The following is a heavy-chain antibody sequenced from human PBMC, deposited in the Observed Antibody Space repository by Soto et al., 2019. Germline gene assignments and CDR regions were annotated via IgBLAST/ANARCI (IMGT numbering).Heavy chain of an antibody. V-gene: IGHV4-39*01. CDR1: GGSISSSSYY. Sequence: QLQLQESGPGLVKPSETLSLTGTVSGGSISSSSYYWGWIRQPPGKGLEWIGSIYYSGSTYYNPSLKSRVTLSVDTSKNQFSLKLSSVTAADTAVYYCARVGSSSWYRSYAFDIWGQGTMVTVSS. CDR3: ARVGSSSWYRSYAFDI. J-gene: IGHJ3*02. CDR2: IYYSGST. D-gene: IGHD6-13*01.